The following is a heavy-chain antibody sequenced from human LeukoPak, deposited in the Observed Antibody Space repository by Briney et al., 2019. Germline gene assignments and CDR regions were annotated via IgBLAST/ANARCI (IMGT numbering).Heavy chain of an antibody. V-gene: IGHV3-30*02. J-gene: IGHJ4*02. D-gene: IGHD5-18*01. CDR3: AKDRGYSYGPLDY. Sequence: PGGGLRLSCAASGFTFRSYGRHGVPEAPGKGREWGAFIRYDGSNRYYADSVKGRFTISRDNSKNTLYLQMNSLRAEDTAVYYCAKDRGYSYGPLDYWGQGTLVTVSS. CDR2: IRYDGSNR. CDR1: GFTFRSYG.